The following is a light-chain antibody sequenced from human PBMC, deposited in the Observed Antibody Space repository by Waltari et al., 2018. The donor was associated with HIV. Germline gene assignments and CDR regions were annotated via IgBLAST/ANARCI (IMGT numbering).Light chain of an antibody. CDR2: EGS. CDR1: SSDVGSYNL. V-gene: IGLV2-23*01. Sequence: QSALTQPASVSGSPGQSITISCTGTSSDVGSYNLVSWYQQHPGKAPKLMIYEGSKRPSGVSKRFSGSKSGNTASLTIAGLQAEDEADYYCCSYAGRVFGGGTKLTVL. J-gene: IGLJ3*02. CDR3: CSYAGRV.